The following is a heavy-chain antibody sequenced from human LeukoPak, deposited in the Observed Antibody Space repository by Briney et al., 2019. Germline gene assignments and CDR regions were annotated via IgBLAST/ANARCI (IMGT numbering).Heavy chain of an antibody. Sequence: SGGSLRLSCAASGFTFSSYAMHWVRQAPGKGLEWVAVISYDGSNKYYADSVKGRFTISRDNSKNTLYLQMNSLRAEDTAVYYCAKDSKRWELLRGNWFDPWGQGTLVTVSS. CDR2: ISYDGSNK. CDR1: GFTFSSYA. V-gene: IGHV3-30-3*01. J-gene: IGHJ5*02. CDR3: AKDSKRWELLRGNWFDP. D-gene: IGHD1-26*01.